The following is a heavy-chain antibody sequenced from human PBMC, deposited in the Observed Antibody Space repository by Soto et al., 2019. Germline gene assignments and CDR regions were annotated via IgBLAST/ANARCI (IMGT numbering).Heavy chain of an antibody. J-gene: IGHJ5*02. Sequence: PSETLSLTCTVSGGSISSGGYYWTWIRQHPGKGLEWIGNTYYNGNAYYNPSLKSRVSISFETSKSQFSLTLVSVTASDTAFYYCARLGFYYQSLDPWGHGTLVTVSS. V-gene: IGHV4-39*07. CDR2: TYYNGNA. CDR3: ARLGFYYQSLDP. CDR1: GGSISSGGYY. D-gene: IGHD2-2*01.